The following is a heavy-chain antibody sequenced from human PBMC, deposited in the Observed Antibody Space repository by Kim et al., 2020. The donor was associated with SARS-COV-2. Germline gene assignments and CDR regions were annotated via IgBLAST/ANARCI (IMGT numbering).Heavy chain of an antibody. D-gene: IGHD6-13*01. CDR3: ARGGAAAAGASDY. J-gene: IGHJ4*02. Sequence: YAQKFQGRVTMTRNTSISTAYMELSSLRSEDTAVYYCARGGAAAAGASDYWGQGTLVTVSS. V-gene: IGHV1-8*01.